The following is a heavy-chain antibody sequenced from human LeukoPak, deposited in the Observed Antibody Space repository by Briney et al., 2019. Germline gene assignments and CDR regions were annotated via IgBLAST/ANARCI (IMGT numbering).Heavy chain of an antibody. D-gene: IGHD1-26*01. J-gene: IGHJ4*02. V-gene: IGHV4-34*01. CDR2: INHRGST. CDR3: ASSVGSTDY. Sequence: PSETLSLTCAVYGESLSKYYWTWIRHSRGKGLEWIGEINHRGSTNLNPSLKSRVTLSVDTSKHQFSLKLTSVTAADAAVYYCASSVGSTDYWGQGTLVTVSS. CDR1: GESLSKYY.